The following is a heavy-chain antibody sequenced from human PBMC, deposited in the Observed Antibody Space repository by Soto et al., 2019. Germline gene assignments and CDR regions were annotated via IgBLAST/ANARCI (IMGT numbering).Heavy chain of an antibody. CDR1: GGSFSGYS. V-gene: IGHV4-34*01. J-gene: IGHJ4*02. Sequence: QVQLQQWGAGLLKPSETLSLTCAVYGGSFSGYSWSWIRQPPGKGLEWIGEINHSGSTNYNPSLKSRVTISVDTSKNQFALKLSSVTAADTAVYYCARMGHMFRSTRVDYWGQGTLVTVSS. CDR2: INHSGST. D-gene: IGHD3-10*01. CDR3: ARMGHMFRSTRVDY.